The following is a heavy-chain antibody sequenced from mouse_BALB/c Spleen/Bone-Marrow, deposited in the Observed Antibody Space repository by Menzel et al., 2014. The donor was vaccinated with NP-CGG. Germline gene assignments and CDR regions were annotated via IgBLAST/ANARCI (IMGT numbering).Heavy chain of an antibody. D-gene: IGHD4-1*01. CDR2: ITNGGGST. J-gene: IGHJ3*01. CDR3: ATLTGTSY. Sequence: DVKLVESGGGLVQPGGSLKLSCAASGFPFSSYTMSWVRQTPEKRLEWVAFITNGGGSTYYPDTLKGRFTIPRDDAKNTLYLQMSSLKSEDTAMYYCATLTGTSYWGQGTLVTVSA. CDR1: GFPFSSYT. V-gene: IGHV5-12-2*01.